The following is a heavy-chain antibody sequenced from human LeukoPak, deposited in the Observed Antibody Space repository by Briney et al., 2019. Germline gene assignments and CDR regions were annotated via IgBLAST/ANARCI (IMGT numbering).Heavy chain of an antibody. V-gene: IGHV3-30*09. D-gene: IGHD4-17*01. J-gene: IGHJ4*02. CDR3: ATLPT. CDR2: ISYDGNNK. Sequence: PGGSLRLSSAASGFTFSSYAMHWVRQAPGKGLEWVAVISYDGNNKYYADSVKGRFAISRDNSKNTLYLQMNSLRAEDTALYYCATLPTWGQGTLVTVSS. CDR1: GFTFSSYA.